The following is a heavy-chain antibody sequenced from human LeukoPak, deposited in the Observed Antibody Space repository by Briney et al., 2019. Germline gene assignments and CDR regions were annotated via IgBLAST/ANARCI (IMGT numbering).Heavy chain of an antibody. V-gene: IGHV3-33*01. J-gene: IGHJ6*02. CDR2: IWYDGSNK. CDR1: GFTFSSYG. D-gene: IGHD5-18*01. CDR3: ARERGYLHGDTAMVHYYYYGMDV. Sequence: GGSLRLSCAASGFTFSSYGMHWVRQAPGKGLEWVAVIWYDGSNKYYADSVKGRFTISRDKSKNTLYLQMNSLRAEDTAVYYCARERGYLHGDTAMVHYYYYGMDVWGQGTTVTVSS.